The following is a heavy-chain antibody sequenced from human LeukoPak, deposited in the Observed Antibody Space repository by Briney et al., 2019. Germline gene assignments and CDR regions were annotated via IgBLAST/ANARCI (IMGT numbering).Heavy chain of an antibody. J-gene: IGHJ6*02. CDR1: GGSISSYY. Sequence: SETLSLTCAVSGGSISSYYWSWIRQPAGKGLEWIGRIYTSGSTNYNPSLKSRVTMSVDTSKNQFSLKLSSVTAADTAVYYCARNYGTGSYYYYYGMDVWGQGTTVTVSS. CDR2: IYTSGST. D-gene: IGHD3-10*01. CDR3: ARNYGTGSYYYYYGMDV. V-gene: IGHV4-4*07.